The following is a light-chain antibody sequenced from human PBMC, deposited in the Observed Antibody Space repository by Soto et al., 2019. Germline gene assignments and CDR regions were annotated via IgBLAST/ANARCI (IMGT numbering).Light chain of an antibody. V-gene: IGLV3-21*02. CDR3: QVWHSTNDHEV. CDR1: NIGSKS. Sequence: YELTQPPSVSVAPGQTAKITCGGDNIGSKSVHWYHQKAGQAPVLVVFDDSDRPSGIPDRFSGSNSGNTATLTISRVEVGDEADYCCQVWHSTNDHEVFATGTKVTVL. CDR2: DDS. J-gene: IGLJ1*01.